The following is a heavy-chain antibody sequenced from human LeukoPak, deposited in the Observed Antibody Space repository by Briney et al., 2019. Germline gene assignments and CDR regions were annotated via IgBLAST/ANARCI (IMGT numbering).Heavy chain of an antibody. J-gene: IGHJ4*02. CDR1: GFTFNRYG. CDR3: ARGRLSTL. CDR2: MNPNGIAA. V-gene: IGHV1-8*01. Sequence: GASVKVSCKASGFTFNRYGVTWVRQAAGQGLEWLGWMNPNGIAAGYTQKFQDRVTLTMDTSTSTAYLELSSLRSEDTAVYYCARGRLSTLWGQGTLVTVSS. D-gene: IGHD2-2*01.